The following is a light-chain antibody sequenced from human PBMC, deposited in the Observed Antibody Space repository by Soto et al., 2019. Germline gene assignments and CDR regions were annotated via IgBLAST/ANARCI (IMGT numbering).Light chain of an antibody. CDR3: QQYVRSPWT. V-gene: IGKV3-20*01. CDR1: QSVSSSY. Sequence: SPATMSDSLGERATXSCRASQSVSSSYLAWYQQKAGQAPRLLIYGASSGATGIPDRFSGSGSGTDFTLTISRLEPEDFAVYYCQQYVRSPWTFAQGTKVEIK. CDR2: GAS. J-gene: IGKJ1*01.